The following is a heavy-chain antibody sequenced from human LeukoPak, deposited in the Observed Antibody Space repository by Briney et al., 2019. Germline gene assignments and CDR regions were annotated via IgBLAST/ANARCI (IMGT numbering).Heavy chain of an antibody. CDR3: AREYSSSGFDY. CDR1: GFTFGSYW. CDR2: IYSGGST. J-gene: IGHJ4*02. Sequence: GGSRRLSCAASGFTFGSYWIHWVRQVPGKGLEWVSVIYSGGSTYYADSVKGRFTISRDNSKNTLYLQMNSLRAVDTAVYYCAREYSSSGFDYWGQGTLVTVSS. D-gene: IGHD6-6*01. V-gene: IGHV3-66*02.